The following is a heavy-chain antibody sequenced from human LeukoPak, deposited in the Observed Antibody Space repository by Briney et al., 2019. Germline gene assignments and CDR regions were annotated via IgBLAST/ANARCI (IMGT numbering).Heavy chain of an antibody. CDR3: ARRKEGGGYYGLTGMRRNFDY. CDR1: GGSISSGSYY. Sequence: SETLSLTCTVSGGSISSGSYYWSWIRQPAGKGLEWIGRIYTSGSTNYNPSLKSRVTISVDTSKNQFSLKLSSVTAADTAVYYCARRKEGGGYYGLTGMRRNFDYWGQGTLVTVSS. D-gene: IGHD3-3*01. CDR2: IYTSGST. V-gene: IGHV4-61*02. J-gene: IGHJ4*02.